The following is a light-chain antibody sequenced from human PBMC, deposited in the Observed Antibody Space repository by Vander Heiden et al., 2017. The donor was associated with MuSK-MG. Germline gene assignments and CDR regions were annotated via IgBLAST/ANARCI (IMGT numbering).Light chain of an antibody. CDR1: ALPKQY. CDR3: LSADSSSTYVV. CDR2: KDT. J-gene: IGLJ2*01. V-gene: IGLV3-25*03. Sequence: SSQLTQPSSVSVSPGQTARITCPGDALPKQYAFWYQQKPGQAPVQVIFKDTERPSGIPDRFSGSSSGTTVMFTISGGQAEDEADYYCLSADSSSTYVVFGGGTKLTVL.